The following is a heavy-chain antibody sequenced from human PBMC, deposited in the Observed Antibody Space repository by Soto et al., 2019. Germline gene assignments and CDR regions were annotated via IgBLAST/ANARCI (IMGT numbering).Heavy chain of an antibody. Sequence: QVQLVQSGAEVKKPGSSVKVSCKASGGTFSSYAISWVRQAPGQGLEWMGGIIPIFGTANYTQKFQGRVTITADESTSTAYMELSSLRSEDTAVYYCRFRYSSGYGMDVWGQGTTVTVSS. CDR3: RFRYSSGYGMDV. CDR1: GGTFSSYA. D-gene: IGHD6-25*01. V-gene: IGHV1-69*01. CDR2: IIPIFGTA. J-gene: IGHJ6*02.